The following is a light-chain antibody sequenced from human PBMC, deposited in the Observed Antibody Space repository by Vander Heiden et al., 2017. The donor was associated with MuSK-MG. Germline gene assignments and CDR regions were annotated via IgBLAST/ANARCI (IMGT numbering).Light chain of an antibody. CDR1: QSLSTW. V-gene: IGKV1-5*03. Sequence: DIQMTQSPSTLSASVGDRVTITCRASQSLSTWLAWYQQIPGKAPKLLIYKASILENGVPSRFSGSGSGTEFTLTISSLQPDDSATYYCQHDNSYPLTFGGGTKVEIK. J-gene: IGKJ4*01. CDR3: QHDNSYPLT. CDR2: KAS.